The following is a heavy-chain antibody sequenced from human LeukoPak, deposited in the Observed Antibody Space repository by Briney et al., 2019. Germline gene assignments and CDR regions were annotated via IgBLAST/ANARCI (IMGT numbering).Heavy chain of an antibody. V-gene: IGHV4-39*01. CDR3: VRVDGYFDS. CDR1: GGSIRSSSYH. D-gene: IGHD5-24*01. Sequence: WETLSLTCTVSGGSIRSSSYHWGWIRQSPGKGLEWIGSIYSTGKSYYNPSLKSRLTISVDTSKNQFSLRLTSVTAADTAVYYCVRVDGYFDSWGQGTPVTVSS. CDR2: IYSTGKS. J-gene: IGHJ4*02.